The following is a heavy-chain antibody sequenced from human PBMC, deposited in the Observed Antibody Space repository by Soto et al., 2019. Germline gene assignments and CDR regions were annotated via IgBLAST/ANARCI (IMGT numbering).Heavy chain of an antibody. Sequence: SVKVSCKASGGTFSSYAISWVRQAPGQGLEWMGGIIPIFGTANYAQKFQGRVTITADESTSTAYMELSSLRSEDTAVYYCAKSAMVRGVRKYYYYYMDVWGKGTTVTVSS. D-gene: IGHD3-10*01. CDR2: IIPIFGTA. J-gene: IGHJ6*03. CDR1: GGTFSSYA. V-gene: IGHV1-69*13. CDR3: AKSAMVRGVRKYYYYYMDV.